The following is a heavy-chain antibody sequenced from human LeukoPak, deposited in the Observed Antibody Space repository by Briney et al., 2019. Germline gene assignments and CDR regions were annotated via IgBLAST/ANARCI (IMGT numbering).Heavy chain of an antibody. J-gene: IGHJ5*02. CDR3: ARDSFVTISGGWNWFDP. CDR2: INNDGSST. V-gene: IGHV3-74*01. D-gene: IGHD3-3*01. Sequence: GGSLRLSCAASGFTFSSFWMHWVRQAPGKGLDWVSRINNDGSSTAYADSVKGRFTISRDNAKNTLYLQMNSLRAEDTAVYYCARDSFVTISGGWNWFDPWGQGTLVTVSS. CDR1: GFTFSSFW.